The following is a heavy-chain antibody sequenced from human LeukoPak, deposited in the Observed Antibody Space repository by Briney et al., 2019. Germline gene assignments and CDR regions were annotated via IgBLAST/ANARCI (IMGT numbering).Heavy chain of an antibody. V-gene: IGHV1-69*13. Sequence: GASVKVSCKASGGTFSSYAISWVRQAPGQGLEWMGGIIPIFGTANYAQKFQGRVTITADESTSTAYMELSSLRSEDTAVYYCARATGVGSEGFDYYYYMDVWGKGTTVTISS. J-gene: IGHJ6*03. CDR3: ARATGVGSEGFDYYYYMDV. CDR2: IIPIFGTA. D-gene: IGHD3-10*01. CDR1: GGTFSSYA.